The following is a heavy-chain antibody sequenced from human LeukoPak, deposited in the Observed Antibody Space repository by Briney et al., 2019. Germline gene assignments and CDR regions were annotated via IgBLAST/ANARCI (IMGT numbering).Heavy chain of an antibody. CDR1: GSYISSSSYS. Sequence: PSETLSLTCTVSGSYISSSSYSWGWIRQPPGKGLEWIGNIYYTGTTYSNPSLKSRVTISVDTSKNQFSLKLSSVTAADTAVYYCARGFLRRGFDYWGQGTLVTVSS. D-gene: IGHD3-10*01. CDR3: ARGFLRRGFDY. J-gene: IGHJ4*02. CDR2: IYYTGTT. V-gene: IGHV4-39*01.